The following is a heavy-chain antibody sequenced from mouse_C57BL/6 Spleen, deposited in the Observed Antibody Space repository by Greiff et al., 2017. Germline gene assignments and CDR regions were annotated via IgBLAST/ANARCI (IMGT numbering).Heavy chain of an antibody. CDR3: ASKRDYDSWYFDV. J-gene: IGHJ1*03. D-gene: IGHD2-4*01. CDR2: INPSTGGT. Sequence: VQLQQSGPELVKPGASVKISCKASGYSFTGYYMNWVKQSPEKSLEWIGEINPSTGGTTYNQKFKAKATLTVDKSSSTAYMQLKSLTSEDSAVYYCASKRDYDSWYFDVWGTGTTVTVSS. V-gene: IGHV1-42*01. CDR1: GYSFTGYY.